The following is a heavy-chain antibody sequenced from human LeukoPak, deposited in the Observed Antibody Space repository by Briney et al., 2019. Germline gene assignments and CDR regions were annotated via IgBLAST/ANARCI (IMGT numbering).Heavy chain of an antibody. V-gene: IGHV1-69*13. CDR3: ARALGGYYGSGSYYNVNYYGMDV. J-gene: IGHJ6*04. CDR2: IIPIFGTA. CDR1: GGTFSSYA. D-gene: IGHD3-10*01. Sequence: SVKVSCKASGGTFSSYAISWVRQAPGQGLEWMGGIIPIFGTANYVQKFQGRVTITADESTSTAYMELSSLRSEDTAVYYCARALGGYYGSGSYYNVNYYGMDVWGKGTTVTVSS.